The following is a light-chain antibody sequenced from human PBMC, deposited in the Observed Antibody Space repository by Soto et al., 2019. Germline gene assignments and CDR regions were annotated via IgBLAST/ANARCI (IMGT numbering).Light chain of an antibody. V-gene: IGKV3-20*01. CDR2: GAS. Sequence: EIVLTQSPGTLSLSPGERATLSCRASQSVRSSSLAWYQQKPGQAPRLLIYGASSRATGIPDRFSGSGSGTDFTLTISGLEPEDFAVYYCQQYGSSPPRTFGQGTKVEIK. CDR3: QQYGSSPPRT. J-gene: IGKJ1*01. CDR1: QSVRSSS.